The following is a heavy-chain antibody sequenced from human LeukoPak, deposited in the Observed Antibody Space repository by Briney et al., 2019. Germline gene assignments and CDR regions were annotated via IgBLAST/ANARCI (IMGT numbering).Heavy chain of an antibody. CDR2: IYYSGSST. V-gene: IGHV4-38-2*02. CDR3: ARTSRHFYGSGTNLTPWPAGMDV. CDR1: GYSISSAYY. Sequence: PSETLSLTCTVSGYSISSAYYWGWIRQPPGKGLEWIGSIYYSGSSTKYNPPLKSRVTISVDTSKSQFSLNLNSATAADTAVYYCARTSRHFYGSGTNLTPWPAGMDVWGQGTTVTVSS. D-gene: IGHD3-10*01. J-gene: IGHJ6*02.